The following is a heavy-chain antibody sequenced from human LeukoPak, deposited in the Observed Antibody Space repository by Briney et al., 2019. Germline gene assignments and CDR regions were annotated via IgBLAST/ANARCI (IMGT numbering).Heavy chain of an antibody. V-gene: IGHV1-46*01. Sequence: ASVKVSCKASGYTFTTYCMHWVRQAPGQGLEWMGIINPSGGSTSYAQKFQGRVTITRDTSTSTVYMEVSSLRSDDTAVYYCARVGIKGAPAYTWGQGTLVTVSS. D-gene: IGHD1-26*01. CDR1: GYTFTTYC. J-gene: IGHJ5*02. CDR2: INPSGGST. CDR3: ARVGIKGAPAYT.